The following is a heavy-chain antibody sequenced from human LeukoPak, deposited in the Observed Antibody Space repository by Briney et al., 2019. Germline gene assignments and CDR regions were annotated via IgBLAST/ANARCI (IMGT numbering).Heavy chain of an antibody. CDR1: GFTLDDYA. V-gene: IGHV3-9*01. CDR2: ISWNSGSI. Sequence: PGGSLRLSCAASGFTLDDYAMHWVRQAPGKGLEWVSGISWNSGSIGYADSVKGRFTISRVNAKNSLYLQMNSLRAEDTALYYCAKDKYGSGSYSGWFDPWGQGSLVTVSS. J-gene: IGHJ5*02. CDR3: AKDKYGSGSYSGWFDP. D-gene: IGHD3-10*01.